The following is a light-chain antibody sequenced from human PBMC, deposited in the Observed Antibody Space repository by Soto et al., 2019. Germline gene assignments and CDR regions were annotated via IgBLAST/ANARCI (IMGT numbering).Light chain of an antibody. CDR1: GSNLGRNY. CDR3: GSWDNILRAYV. Sequence: QSVLTQPPSVSATPGQKVTISCSGSGSNLGRNYVSWYQQLPGTAPKLLIYDNVYRFSGIPDRFSASKSGTSATLGITGLHTGDEGDYYCGSWDNILRAYVFGTGTKLTVL. CDR2: DNV. J-gene: IGLJ1*01. V-gene: IGLV1-51*01.